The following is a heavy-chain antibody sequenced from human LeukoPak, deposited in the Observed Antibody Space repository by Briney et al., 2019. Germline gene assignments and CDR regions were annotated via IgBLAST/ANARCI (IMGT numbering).Heavy chain of an antibody. CDR3: ARQMRYSSSGDAFDI. CDR2: ISSSSSYI. V-gene: IGHV3-21*01. Sequence: GGSLRLSCAASGFTFSSYTMNWVRQTPGKGLEWVSSISSSSSYIYYADSVKGRFTISRDNAKSSLYLQMNSLRAEDTALYYCARQMRYSSSGDAFDIWGQGTMISVSS. D-gene: IGHD6-6*01. CDR1: GFTFSSYT. J-gene: IGHJ3*02.